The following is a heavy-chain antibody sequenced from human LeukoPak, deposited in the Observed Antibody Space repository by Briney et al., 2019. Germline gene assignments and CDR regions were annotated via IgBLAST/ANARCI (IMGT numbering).Heavy chain of an antibody. J-gene: IGHJ4*02. D-gene: IGHD3-22*01. Sequence: GGSLRLSCAASGFTFSSYGMHWVRQAPGKGLEWVAVISYDGSNKYYADSVKGRFTISRDNSKNTLYLQMNSLRAEDTAVYYCAKEALYYYDSGVGVYFDYWGQGTLVTVSS. CDR1: GFTFSSYG. V-gene: IGHV3-30*18. CDR2: ISYDGSNK. CDR3: AKEALYYYDSGVGVYFDY.